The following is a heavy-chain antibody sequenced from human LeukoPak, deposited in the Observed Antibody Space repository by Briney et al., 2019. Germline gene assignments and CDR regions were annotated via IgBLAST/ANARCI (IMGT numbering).Heavy chain of an antibody. CDR3: AGVDVGGGSYPFDY. J-gene: IGHJ4*02. D-gene: IGHD1-26*01. CDR1: GFTFSSYS. CDR2: ISSSSSYI. Sequence: GGSLRLSCAASGFTFSSYSMNWVRQAPGKGLEWVSSISSSSSYIYYADSVKGRFTISRDNAKNSLYLQMNSLRAEDTAVYYCAGVDVGGGSYPFDYWGQGTLVTVSS. V-gene: IGHV3-21*01.